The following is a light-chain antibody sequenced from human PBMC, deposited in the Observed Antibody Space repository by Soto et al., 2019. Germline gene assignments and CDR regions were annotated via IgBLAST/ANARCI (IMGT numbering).Light chain of an antibody. CDR2: EVS. Sequence: QSALTQPASVSASPGQSITISCTGTSSDVGSHNLVSWYQQHPGQAPKLMIYEVSKRPLGVSARFSASKSGNTASLTISGLQAEDEADDCCCSYGGCRAVFGGGTQLTVL. CDR3: CSYGGCRAV. CDR1: SSDVGSHNL. V-gene: IGLV2-23*02. J-gene: IGLJ7*01.